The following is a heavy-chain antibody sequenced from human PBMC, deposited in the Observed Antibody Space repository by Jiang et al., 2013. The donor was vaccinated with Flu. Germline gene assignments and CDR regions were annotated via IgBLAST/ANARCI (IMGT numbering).Heavy chain of an antibody. V-gene: IGHV4-34*01. Sequence: LLKPSETLSLTCAVYGGSFSGYYWSWIRQPPGKGLEWIGEINHSGSTNYNPSLKSRVTISVDTSKNQFSLKLSSVTAADTAVYYCARGRGVAATPGRYNWFDPWGQGTLVTVSS. CDR1: GGSFSGYY. D-gene: IGHD2-15*01. CDR3: ARGRGVAATPGRYNWFDP. CDR2: INHSGST. J-gene: IGHJ5*02.